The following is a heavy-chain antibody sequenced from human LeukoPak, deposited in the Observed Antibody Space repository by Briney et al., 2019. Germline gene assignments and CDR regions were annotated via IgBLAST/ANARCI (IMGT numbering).Heavy chain of an antibody. J-gene: IGHJ4*02. CDR2: ISGSGGDT. V-gene: IGHV3-11*05. CDR3: AKAPVTSCRGAYCYPFDS. D-gene: IGHD2-21*01. Sequence: PGGSLRLSCAASGFTFTDSYMTWVRQAPGKGLEWLSYISGSGGDTNYADSVRGRFTISRDNSKNTLYLQMNSLRAEDAAVYFCAKAPVTSCRGAYCYPFDSWGQGTLVTVSS. CDR1: GFTFTDSY.